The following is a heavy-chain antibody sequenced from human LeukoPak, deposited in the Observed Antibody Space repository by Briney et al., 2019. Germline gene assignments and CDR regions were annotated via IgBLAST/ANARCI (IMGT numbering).Heavy chain of an antibody. CDR1: GGTFSSYA. V-gene: IGHV1-69*04. Sequence: ASVKVSCKASGGTFSSYAISWVRQAPGQGREWMGRIIPILGIANYAQKFQGRVTITADKSTSTAYMELSSLRSEDTAVYYCARDYGSGSYYKRPFDYWGQGTLVTVSS. D-gene: IGHD3-10*01. CDR2: IIPILGIA. CDR3: ARDYGSGSYYKRPFDY. J-gene: IGHJ4*02.